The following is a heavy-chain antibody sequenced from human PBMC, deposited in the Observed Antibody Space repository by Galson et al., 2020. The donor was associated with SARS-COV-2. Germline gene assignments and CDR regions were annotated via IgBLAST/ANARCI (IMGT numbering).Heavy chain of an antibody. D-gene: IGHD7-27*01. Sequence: GESLKIYCAASGFTFSSYAMHWVRQAPGKGLEWVAVISYDGSNKYYADSVKGRFTISRDNSKNTLYLQMNSLRAEDTAVYYCASELTGGLDYWGQGTLVTVSS. V-gene: IGHV3-30*04. CDR3: ASELTGGLDY. CDR2: ISYDGSNK. J-gene: IGHJ4*02. CDR1: GFTFSSYA.